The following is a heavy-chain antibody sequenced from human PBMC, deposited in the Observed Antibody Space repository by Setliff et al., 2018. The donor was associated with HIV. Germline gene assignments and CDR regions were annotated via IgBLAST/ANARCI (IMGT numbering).Heavy chain of an antibody. CDR1: GYTFTNYD. CDR2: IIPIFGTA. V-gene: IGHV1-69*13. Sequence: GASVKVSCKASGYTFTNYDINWVRQVTGQGLEWMGGIIPIFGTANYAQKFQGRVTITADESTSTAYMELSSLRSEDTAVYYCARVPASWYTAPFDIWGQGTMVTVSS. J-gene: IGHJ3*02. CDR3: ARVPASWYTAPFDI. D-gene: IGHD6-13*01.